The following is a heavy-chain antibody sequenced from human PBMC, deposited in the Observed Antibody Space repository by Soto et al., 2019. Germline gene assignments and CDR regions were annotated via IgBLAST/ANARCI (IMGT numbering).Heavy chain of an antibody. V-gene: IGHV4-34*01. J-gene: IGHJ6*02. CDR1: GGSFSGYY. CDR3: ARGRPRYCSSTSCYRDYYYYYGMDV. CDR2: INHSGST. Sequence: SETLSLTCAVYGGSFSGYYWSWIRQPPGKGLEWIGEINHSGSTNYNPSLKSRVTISVDTSKNQFSLKLSSVTAADTAVYYCARGRPRYCSSTSCYRDYYYYYGMDVWGQGTTVTVSS. D-gene: IGHD2-2*02.